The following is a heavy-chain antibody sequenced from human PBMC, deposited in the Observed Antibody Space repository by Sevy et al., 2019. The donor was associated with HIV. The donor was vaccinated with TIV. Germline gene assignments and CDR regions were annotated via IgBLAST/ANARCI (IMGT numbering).Heavy chain of an antibody. CDR1: GFTFSSYK. D-gene: IGHD1-20*01. Sequence: GGSLRLSCAASGFTFSSYKMIWVRRAPGKGLEWVSSISSSSTYISYADSVKGRFTISRDNAENSLFLQMNSLRAEDTAVYYCASLYNGFDYWGQGTLVTVSS. CDR3: ASLYNGFDY. J-gene: IGHJ4*02. V-gene: IGHV3-21*01. CDR2: ISSSSTYI.